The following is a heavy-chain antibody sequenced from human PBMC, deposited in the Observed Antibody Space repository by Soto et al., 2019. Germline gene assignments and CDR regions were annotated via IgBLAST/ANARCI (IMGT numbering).Heavy chain of an antibody. D-gene: IGHD6-19*01. CDR1: GFIGSTYH. V-gene: IGHV3-53*01. CDR3: ARDRALLGGSGRSGGWFDP. J-gene: IGHJ5*02. Sequence: EVQLVESGGGLVQPGGSLRLSCAGSGFIGSTYHMSWVRQTPGKGLEWVSGIYSGGGIYYSDSVRGRFTISIDDSKNTVYLQMNSLRVEDTAVYYWARDRALLGGSGRSGGWFDPWGQGTLVTVSS. CDR2: IYSGGGI.